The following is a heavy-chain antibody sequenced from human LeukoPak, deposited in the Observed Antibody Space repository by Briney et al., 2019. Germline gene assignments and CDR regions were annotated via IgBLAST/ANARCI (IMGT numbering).Heavy chain of an antibody. V-gene: IGHV3-23*01. D-gene: IGHD3-10*01. J-gene: IGHJ4*02. CDR2: VSGSGGST. Sequence: PGGSLRLSCAASGFTFSSYAMTWVRQAPGKGLEWVSAVSGSGGSTYYADSVKGRFTISRDNSKNTLYLQMNSLRAEDAAVYYCAREYGSGSYYYDYWGQGTQVTVSS. CDR1: GFTFSSYA. CDR3: AREYGSGSYYYDY.